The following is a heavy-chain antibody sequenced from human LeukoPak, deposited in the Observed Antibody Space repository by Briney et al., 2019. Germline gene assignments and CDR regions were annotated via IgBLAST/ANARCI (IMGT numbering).Heavy chain of an antibody. D-gene: IGHD3-10*01. Sequence: PSETLSLTCAVSGGSISSSNWWSWVRQPPGKGLEWIGEIYHSGSTNYNPSLKSRVTISVDKSKNQFSLKLSSVTAADTAVYYCARVEPGSYYNPFDYWGQGTLVTVSS. CDR3: ARVEPGSYYNPFDY. V-gene: IGHV4-4*02. CDR2: IYHSGST. J-gene: IGHJ4*02. CDR1: GGSISSSNW.